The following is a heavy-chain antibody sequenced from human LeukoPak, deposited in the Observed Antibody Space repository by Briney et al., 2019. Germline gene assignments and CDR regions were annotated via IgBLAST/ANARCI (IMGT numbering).Heavy chain of an antibody. Sequence: GGSLRLSCAASGFTFSSYAMSWVRQAPGKGLGWVSAISGSGGSTYYADSVKGRFTISRDNSKNTLYLQMNSLRAEDTAVYYCAKAPRFLEWLVKFYYMDVWGKGTTVTVSS. CDR3: AKAPRFLEWLVKFYYMDV. D-gene: IGHD3-3*01. J-gene: IGHJ6*03. V-gene: IGHV3-23*01. CDR2: ISGSGGST. CDR1: GFTFSSYA.